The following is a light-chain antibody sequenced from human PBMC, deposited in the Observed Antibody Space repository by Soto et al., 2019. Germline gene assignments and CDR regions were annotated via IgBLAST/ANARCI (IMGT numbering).Light chain of an antibody. CDR2: DVA. J-gene: IGLJ3*02. CDR3: CSYAGSYTFWL. Sequence: QSVLTQPRSASGSPGQSVIIPCTGTTTDVGAYDYVSWYQQHPGQAPKLIIFDVARRPSEVPDHLSAPKSGNTASLTISGLQTEDEADYYSCSYAGSYTFWLFGRGTKLTVL. V-gene: IGLV2-11*01. CDR1: TTDVGAYDY.